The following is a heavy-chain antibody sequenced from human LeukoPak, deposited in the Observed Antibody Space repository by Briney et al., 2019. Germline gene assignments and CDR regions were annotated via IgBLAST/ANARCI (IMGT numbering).Heavy chain of an antibody. Sequence: SETLSLTCTVSGGSISNYYWSWIRQPPGKGLEWIGYIYYSGSTYYNPSLNSRVTISVDTSKNQFSLKLSSVTAADTAVYYCARQGYSAYEILDYWGQGTLVTVSS. CDR1: GGSISNYY. CDR2: IYYSGST. CDR3: ARQGYSAYEILDY. V-gene: IGHV4-59*08. D-gene: IGHD5-12*01. J-gene: IGHJ4*02.